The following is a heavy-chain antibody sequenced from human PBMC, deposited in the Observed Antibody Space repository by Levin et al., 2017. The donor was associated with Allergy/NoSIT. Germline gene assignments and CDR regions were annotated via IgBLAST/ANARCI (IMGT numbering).Heavy chain of an antibody. Sequence: GGSLRLSCAASGFTFSNYWMHWVHQAPGKGLVWVSHINSDGSNTNYADSVKGRFTISRDNAKNTLYLQMNSLRAEDTAVYYCARGGCSSTSCLDSWGQGTLVTVSP. CDR1: GFTFSNYW. CDR2: INSDGSNT. J-gene: IGHJ5*01. D-gene: IGHD2-2*01. CDR3: ARGGCSSTSCLDS. V-gene: IGHV3-74*01.